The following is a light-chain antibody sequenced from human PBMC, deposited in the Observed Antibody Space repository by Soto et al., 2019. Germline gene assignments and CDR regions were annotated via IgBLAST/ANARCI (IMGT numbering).Light chain of an antibody. J-gene: IGLJ1*01. Sequence: QSVLTQPPSVSGAPGQRVSIFCSGSSSNIGADYHVHWYQQFPGTAPRLLIYGDTNRPSGVPGRFSGSKSDTSASLVITGLQAEDEADYYCQSYDTSLRSDVFGAGTKLTVL. CDR1: SSNIGADYH. CDR3: QSYDTSLRSDV. V-gene: IGLV1-40*01. CDR2: GDT.